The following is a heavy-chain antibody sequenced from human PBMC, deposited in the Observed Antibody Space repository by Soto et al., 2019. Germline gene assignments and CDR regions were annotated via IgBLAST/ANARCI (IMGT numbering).Heavy chain of an antibody. V-gene: IGHV4-34*01. J-gene: IGHJ5*02. CDR3: ARMHYYDSSGEGGWFDP. D-gene: IGHD3-22*01. CDR2: INHSGST. Sequence: SLTCAVYGGSFSGYYWSWIRQPPGKGLEWIGEINHSGSTNYNPSLKSRVTISVDTSKNQFSLKLSSVTAADTAVYYCARMHYYDSSGEGGWFDPWGQGTLVTVSS. CDR1: GGSFSGYY.